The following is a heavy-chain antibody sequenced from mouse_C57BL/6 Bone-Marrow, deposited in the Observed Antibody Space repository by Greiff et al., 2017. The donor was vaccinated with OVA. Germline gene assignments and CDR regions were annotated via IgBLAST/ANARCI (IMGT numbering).Heavy chain of an antibody. CDR1: GYTFTSYW. D-gene: IGHD1-1*01. CDR3: AIITTVGEFDY. Sequence: QVQLQQPGAELVKPGASVKLSCKASGYTFTSYWMHWVKQRPGQGLEWIGMIHPNSGSTNYNEKFKSKATLTVDKSSSTAYMQLSSLTSEDSAVYDCAIITTVGEFDYWGQGTTLTVSS. J-gene: IGHJ2*01. CDR2: IHPNSGST. V-gene: IGHV1-64*01.